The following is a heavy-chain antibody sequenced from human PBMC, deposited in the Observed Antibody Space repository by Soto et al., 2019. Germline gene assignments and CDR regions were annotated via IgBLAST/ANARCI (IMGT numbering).Heavy chain of an antibody. Sequence: SETLSLTCAVYGGSFSGYYGSWIRQPPGKGLEWIGEINHSGSTNYNPSLKSRVTISVDTSKNQFSLKLSSVTAADTAVYYCARVPYSSSATFDYWGQGTLVTVSS. CDR1: GGSFSGYY. CDR2: INHSGST. CDR3: ARVPYSSSATFDY. J-gene: IGHJ4*02. D-gene: IGHD6-6*01. V-gene: IGHV4-34*01.